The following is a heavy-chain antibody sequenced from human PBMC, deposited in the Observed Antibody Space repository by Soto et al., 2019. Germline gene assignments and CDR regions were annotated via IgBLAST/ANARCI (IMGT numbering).Heavy chain of an antibody. CDR2: VSGYSGHS. J-gene: IGHJ6*02. CDR3: ARDSSWSGYYYGMDV. D-gene: IGHD6-13*01. CDR1: NETLTTYG. Sequence: QVHLVQSGAEVKKPGASVKVSCKASNETLTTYGISWVRQAPGQGLEWMGWVSGYSGHSSSAQEFQDRVIMTTDTSTNTAYMELRSLTWDDSAVYFCARDSSWSGYYYGMDVWGQGTTVTVSS. V-gene: IGHV1-18*01.